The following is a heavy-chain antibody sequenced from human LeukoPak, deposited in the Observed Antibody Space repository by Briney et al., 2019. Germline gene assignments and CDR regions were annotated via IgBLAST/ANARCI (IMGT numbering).Heavy chain of an antibody. V-gene: IGHV4-4*02. CDR3: ARGSQELWGANRSRGIDY. CDR2: IYHSGST. CDR1: GGSISSSNW. Sequence: TSGTLSLTCAVSGGSISSSNWWSWVRQPPGKGLEWIGEIYHSGSTNYNPSLKSRVTISVDKSKNQFSLKLSSVTAADTAVYYCARGSQELWGANRSRGIDYWGQGTLVTVSS. J-gene: IGHJ4*02. D-gene: IGHD1-26*01.